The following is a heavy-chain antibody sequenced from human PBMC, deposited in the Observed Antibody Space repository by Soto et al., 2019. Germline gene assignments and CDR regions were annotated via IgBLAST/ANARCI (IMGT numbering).Heavy chain of an antibody. D-gene: IGHD3-9*01. CDR2: IYYRGNT. Sequence: LALTCTVSGGSIGTYYWSWIRQPPGKGLEWIGYIYYRGNTDYNPSLKSRVTISLDTPKNQFSLKLSSVTAADTAVYYCARHPGYYDILTGYTTYYFDYWGQGILVTVSS. CDR1: GGSIGTYY. J-gene: IGHJ4*02. CDR3: ARHPGYYDILTGYTTYYFDY. V-gene: IGHV4-59*08.